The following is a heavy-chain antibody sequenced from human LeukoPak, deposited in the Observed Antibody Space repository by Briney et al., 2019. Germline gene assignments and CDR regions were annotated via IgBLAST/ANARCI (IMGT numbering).Heavy chain of an antibody. CDR3: ARVEQQLVDAFDI. CDR2: INPSGGST. Sequence: ASVKVSCKASGYTFTSYYMHWVRQAPGQGLEWMGIINPSGGSTSYAQKFQGRVTMTRGTSTSTVYMELSSLRSEDTAVYYCARVEQQLVDAFDIWGQGTMVTVSS. V-gene: IGHV1-46*01. D-gene: IGHD6-13*01. CDR1: GYTFTSYY. J-gene: IGHJ3*02.